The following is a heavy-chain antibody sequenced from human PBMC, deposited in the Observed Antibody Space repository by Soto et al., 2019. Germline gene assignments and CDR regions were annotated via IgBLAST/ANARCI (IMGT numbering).Heavy chain of an antibody. CDR1: GYTLTELS. CDR2: IIPILGIA. V-gene: IGHV1-69*02. CDR3: ARRGPGTYFDY. J-gene: IGHJ4*02. D-gene: IGHD6-13*01. Sequence: SVKVSCKVSGYTLTELSMQWVRQAPGQGLEWMGRIIPILGIANYAQKFQGRVTITADKSTSTAYMELSSLRSEDTAVYYCARRGPGTYFDYWGQGTLVTVSS.